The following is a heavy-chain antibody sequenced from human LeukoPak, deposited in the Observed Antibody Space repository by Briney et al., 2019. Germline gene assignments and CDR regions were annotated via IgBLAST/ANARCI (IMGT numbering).Heavy chain of an antibody. CDR1: GFTFSSYS. CDR2: ISSSSSYI. V-gene: IGHV3-21*01. Sequence: GGSLRLSCAASGFTFSSYSMNWVRQAPGKGLEWVSSISSSSSYIYYADSVKGRFTISRDNAKNSLYLQMNSLRAGDTAVYYCARDSSGYDILTGYPLGYWGQGTLVTVSS. J-gene: IGHJ4*02. D-gene: IGHD3-9*01. CDR3: ARDSSGYDILTGYPLGY.